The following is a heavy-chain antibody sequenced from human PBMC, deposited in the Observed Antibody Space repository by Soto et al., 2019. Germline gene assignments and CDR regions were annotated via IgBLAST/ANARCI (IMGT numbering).Heavy chain of an antibody. V-gene: IGHV3-23*01. D-gene: IGHD1-26*01. CDR2: ISGSGGST. CDR3: ARRGSGSYYDY. Sequence: EVQLLESGGGLVQPGGSLRLSCAASGFTFSSYAMRWVRQAPVKGLEWVSAISGSGGSTYYADSVKGRFTISRDNSKNTLELQMNSLGAEETAVYYCARRGSGSYYDYWGQGTLVTVSS. CDR1: GFTFSSYA. J-gene: IGHJ4*02.